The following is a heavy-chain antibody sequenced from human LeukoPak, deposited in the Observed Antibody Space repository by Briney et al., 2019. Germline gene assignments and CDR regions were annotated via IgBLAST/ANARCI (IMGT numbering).Heavy chain of an antibody. CDR2: IYYGGST. D-gene: IGHD2-2*01. V-gene: IGHV4-59*01. Sequence: SETLSLTCTVSGGSISSYYWSWIRQPPGKGLEWIGYIYYGGSTNYNPSLKSRVTISVDTSKNQFSLKLSSVTAADTAVYYCACLIVVVPAAANWFDPWGQGTLVTVSS. CDR3: ACLIVVVPAAANWFDP. CDR1: GGSISSYY. J-gene: IGHJ5*02.